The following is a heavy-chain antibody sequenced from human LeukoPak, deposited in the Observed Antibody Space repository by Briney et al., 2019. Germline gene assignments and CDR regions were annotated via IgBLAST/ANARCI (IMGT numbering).Heavy chain of an antibody. Sequence: GGSLRLSCAASGFTFSSYAMSWVRQAPGKGLEWVSAIVGSGGSTYYADSVKGRFTISRDNSKNTLYLQMDSLRVEDTAIYYCARSVSSWYFQDYWGQGTLVTVTS. D-gene: IGHD6-13*01. CDR3: ARSVSSWYFQDY. V-gene: IGHV3-23*01. CDR2: IVGSGGST. J-gene: IGHJ4*02. CDR1: GFTFSSYA.